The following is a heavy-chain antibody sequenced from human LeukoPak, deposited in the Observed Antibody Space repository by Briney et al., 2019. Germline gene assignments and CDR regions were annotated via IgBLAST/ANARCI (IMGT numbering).Heavy chain of an antibody. J-gene: IGHJ6*03. CDR2: IFTSGST. Sequence: SETLSLTCTVSGDSISTYYWSWIRQPAGKGLEWIGRIFTSGSTNYNPSLKSRVTMSLDTSKNQFSLKLSSVTAADTAVYYCARARVAAYYYYMDVWGKGTTVTVSS. CDR3: ARARVAAYYYYMDV. CDR1: GDSISTYY. D-gene: IGHD6-19*01. V-gene: IGHV4-4*07.